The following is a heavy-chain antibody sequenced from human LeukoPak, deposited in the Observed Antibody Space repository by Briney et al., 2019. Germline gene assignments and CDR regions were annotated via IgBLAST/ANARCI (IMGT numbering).Heavy chain of an antibody. CDR2: INHSGST. D-gene: IGHD5-24*01. V-gene: IGHV4-34*01. CDR1: GGSFSGYY. J-gene: IGHJ4*02. Sequence: PSETLSLTCAVYGGSFSGYYWSWIRQPPGKGLEWIGEINHSGSTNYNPSLKSRVTISVDTSKNQFSLKLSSVTAADTAVYYCARGGAAWGWLLKGVFDYWGQGTLVTVSS. CDR3: ARGGAAWGWLLKGVFDY.